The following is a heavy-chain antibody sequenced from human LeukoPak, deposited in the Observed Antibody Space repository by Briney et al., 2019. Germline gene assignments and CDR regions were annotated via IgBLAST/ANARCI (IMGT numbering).Heavy chain of an antibody. V-gene: IGHV3-23*01. J-gene: IGHJ6*02. CDR1: GFTFSSYA. CDR3: VFSSYSGYDYTYYYGMDV. CDR2: ISGSGGST. D-gene: IGHD5-12*01. Sequence: GGSLRLSCAASGFTFSSYAMSWVRQAPGKGLEWVSAISGSGGSTYYADSVKGRFTISGDNSKNTLFLQMNSLRAEDTAVYYCVFSSYSGYDYTYYYGMDVWGQGTTVTVSS.